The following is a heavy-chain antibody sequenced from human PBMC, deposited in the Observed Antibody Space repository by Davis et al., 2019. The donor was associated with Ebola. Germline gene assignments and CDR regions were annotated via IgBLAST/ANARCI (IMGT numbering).Heavy chain of an antibody. Sequence: PGGSLRLFCITSGFTFTANSMNWVRQAPGKGLEWISYISSSGGTTYYADFVQGRFTISRDNAKKSLYLQMNSLRDEDTAVYYCVRASSGSYYSVFDNWGQGSLVTVTS. CDR3: VRASSGSYYSVFDN. J-gene: IGHJ4*02. V-gene: IGHV3-48*02. CDR1: GFTFTANS. D-gene: IGHD1-26*01. CDR2: ISSSGGTT.